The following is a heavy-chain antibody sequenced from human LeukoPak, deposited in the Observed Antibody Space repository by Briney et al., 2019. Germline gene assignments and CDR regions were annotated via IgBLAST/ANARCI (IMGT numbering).Heavy chain of an antibody. V-gene: IGHV4-59*01. CDR2: IYYSGST. Sequence: SETLSLTCTVSGGSISSYYWSWIRQPPGKGLEWIGYIYYSGSTNYNPSLKSRVTISVDTSKNQFSLKLSSVTAADTSIYFCATSTKVVRPDSWDSWGQGTLVTVSS. CDR1: GGSISSYY. J-gene: IGHJ4*02. CDR3: ATSTKVVRPDSWDS. D-gene: IGHD4-11*01.